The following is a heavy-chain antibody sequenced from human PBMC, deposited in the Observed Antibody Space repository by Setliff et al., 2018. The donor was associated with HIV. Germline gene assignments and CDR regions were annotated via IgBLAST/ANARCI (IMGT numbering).Heavy chain of an antibody. CDR1: GFTVSSNY. J-gene: IGHJ6*02. CDR3: ARDYLYYNLYNGSPVYGMDV. D-gene: IGHD3-3*01. V-gene: IGHV3-66*01. Sequence: GGSLRLSCAASGFTVSSNYMSWVRQAPGKGLEWVSVIYGGGTTHYADSVKGRFTISRDNSKNSLYLQMNSLRVEDTAVYYCARDYLYYNLYNGSPVYGMDVWGQGTTVTVSS. CDR2: IYGGGTT.